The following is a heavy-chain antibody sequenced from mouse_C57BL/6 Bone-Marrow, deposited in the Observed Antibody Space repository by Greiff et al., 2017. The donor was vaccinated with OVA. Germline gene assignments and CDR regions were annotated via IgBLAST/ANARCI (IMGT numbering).Heavy chain of an antibody. CDR3: ARPLDGSSPYWYFDV. D-gene: IGHD1-1*01. Sequence: EVQLQQSGPVLVKPGASVKMSCKASGYTFTDYYMNWVKQSHGKSLEWIGVINPYNGGTSYNQKFKGKATLTVDKSSSTAYMELNSLTSEDSAVYYCARPLDGSSPYWYFDVWGTGTTVTVSS. V-gene: IGHV1-19*01. J-gene: IGHJ1*03. CDR1: GYTFTDYY. CDR2: INPYNGGT.